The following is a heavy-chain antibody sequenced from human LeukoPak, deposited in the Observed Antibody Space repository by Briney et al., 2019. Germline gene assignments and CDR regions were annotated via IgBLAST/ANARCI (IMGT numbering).Heavy chain of an antibody. CDR2: IKGDESAR. V-gene: IGHV3-7*01. CDR3: ARDVGGGLDY. J-gene: IGHJ4*02. CDR1: GFTFSTYW. D-gene: IGHD3-10*01. Sequence: GGSLRLSCAASGFTFSTYWMAWVRQAPGKGLEWVANIKGDESARHQADSVKGRFTISRDNAQNSVYLQMSSLRGEDTAVYYCARDVGGGLDYWGQGTLVTVSS.